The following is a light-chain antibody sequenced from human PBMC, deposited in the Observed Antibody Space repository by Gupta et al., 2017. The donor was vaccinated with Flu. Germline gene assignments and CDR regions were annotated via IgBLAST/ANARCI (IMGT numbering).Light chain of an antibody. CDR3: ATWDDSLNAWV. V-gene: IGLV1-36*01. J-gene: IGLJ3*02. Sequence: STSNIGNKAVSWYQHLPGKAPKLLIYYDDLQSSGVSDRFSGSKSGTSASLAISGLQSEDEADYYCATWDDSLNAWVFGGGTKLTVL. CDR2: YDD. CDR1: TSNIGNKA.